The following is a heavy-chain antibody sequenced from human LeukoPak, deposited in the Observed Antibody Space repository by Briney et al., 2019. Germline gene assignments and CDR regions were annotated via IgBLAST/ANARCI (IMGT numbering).Heavy chain of an antibody. J-gene: IGHJ3*02. CDR2: IWYDGSNK. CDR3: AKDYWITGTSDAFDI. D-gene: IGHD1-7*01. V-gene: IGHV3-33*06. Sequence: GGSLRLSCAASGFTFSSYGMHWVRQALGKGLEWVAVIWYDGSNKYYADSVKGRFTISRDNSKDTLYLQMNSLRAEDTAVYYCAKDYWITGTSDAFDIWGQGTMVTVSS. CDR1: GFTFSSYG.